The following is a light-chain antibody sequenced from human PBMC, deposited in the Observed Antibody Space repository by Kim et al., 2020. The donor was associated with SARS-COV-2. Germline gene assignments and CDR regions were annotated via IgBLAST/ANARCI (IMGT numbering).Light chain of an antibody. CDR1: SSNIGSNY. CDR2: RNN. CDR3: AAWDDSLSGRV. Sequence: GQRVNISCSGSSSNIGSNYVYWYQQLPGTAPKLLIYRNNQRPSGVPYRFSGSKSGTSASLAISGLRSEDEADYYCAAWDDSLSGRVFGGGTKVTVL. J-gene: IGLJ3*02. V-gene: IGLV1-47*01.